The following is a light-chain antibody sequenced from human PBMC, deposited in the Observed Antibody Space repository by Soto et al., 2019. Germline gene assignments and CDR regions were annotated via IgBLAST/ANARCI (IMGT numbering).Light chain of an antibody. CDR2: STN. CDR1: SGSVSTSDF. V-gene: IGLV8-61*01. Sequence: QALVTQVPSCSVSPGRTVTRPCGLSSGSVSTSDFPSWYQQTPGQAPRTLIYSTNTRSSGVPDRFSGSILGNKAALTITGAQADDEPDYYCGLYMGSGIGVFGVGTKLTVL. J-gene: IGLJ3*02. CDR3: GLYMGSGIGV.